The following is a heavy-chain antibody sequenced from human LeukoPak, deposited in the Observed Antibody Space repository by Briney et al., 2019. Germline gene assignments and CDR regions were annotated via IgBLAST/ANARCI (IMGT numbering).Heavy chain of an antibody. V-gene: IGHV3-23*01. J-gene: IGHJ4*02. CDR1: GFTFSSYA. D-gene: IGHD4-17*01. CDR2: IGRGGTT. CDR3: ARGSYGDYDY. Sequence: PGGSLRLSCAGSGFTFSSYAMSWIRQAPEKGLEWVSAIGRGGTTYYPDSVKGRFTISRDNSKNTLLLQMNSLRADDTAVYFCARGSYGDYDYWGQGTLVTVFS.